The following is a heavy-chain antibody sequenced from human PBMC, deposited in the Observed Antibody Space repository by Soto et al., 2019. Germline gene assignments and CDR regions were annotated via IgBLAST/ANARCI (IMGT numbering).Heavy chain of an antibody. J-gene: IGHJ6*02. D-gene: IGHD5-18*01. V-gene: IGHV5-51*01. CDR2: IYPGDSDT. Sequence: GESLKISCKGSGYSFTSYWIGWVRQMPGKGLEWMGIIYPGDSDTRYSPSFQGQVTISADKSISTAYLQWSSLKASDTAMYYCARLSSSGKLGGYSYGYYYGMDVWGQGTTVTVSS. CDR1: GYSFTSYW. CDR3: ARLSSSGKLGGYSYGYYYGMDV.